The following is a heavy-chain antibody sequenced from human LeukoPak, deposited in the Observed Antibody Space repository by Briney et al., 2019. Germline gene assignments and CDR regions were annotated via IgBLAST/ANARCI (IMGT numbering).Heavy chain of an antibody. CDR3: ATVVRSDAFGI. Sequence: ASVKVSCTASGCTFTSYYMHWVRQAPGQGLEWMGIINPSGGSTSYAQKFQGRVTITADTSTDTAYMELSSLRSEDTAVYYCATVVRSDAFGIWGQGTMVTVSS. D-gene: IGHD2-8*01. CDR1: GCTFTSYY. CDR2: INPSGGST. V-gene: IGHV1-46*01. J-gene: IGHJ3*02.